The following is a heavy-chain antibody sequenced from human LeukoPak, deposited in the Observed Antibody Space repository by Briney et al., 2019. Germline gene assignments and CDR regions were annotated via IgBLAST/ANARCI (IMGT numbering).Heavy chain of an antibody. CDR1: GFTFSSYS. V-gene: IGHV3-21*01. D-gene: IGHD6-25*01. CDR2: ISSSSSYV. CDR3: ARDVRQRGFDY. J-gene: IGHJ4*02. Sequence: GGSLRLSCAASGFTFSSYSMNWVRQAPGKGLEWVSSISSSSSYVYYADSVKGRFTISRDNAKNSLYLQMNSLRAEDTAVYYCARDVRQRGFDYWGQGTLVAVSS.